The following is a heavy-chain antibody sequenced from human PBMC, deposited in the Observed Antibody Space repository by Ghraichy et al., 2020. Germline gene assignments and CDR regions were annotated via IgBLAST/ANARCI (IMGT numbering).Heavy chain of an antibody. Sequence: ASVKVSCKASGYTFTSYYMHWVRQAPGQGLEWMGIINPSGGSTSYSQKFQGRVTMTRDTSTSTVYMELRSLRSEDTAVYYCAREGFGTTYDPWGQGTLVTVSS. D-gene: IGHD3-10*01. CDR1: GYTFTSYY. J-gene: IGHJ5*02. CDR3: AREGFGTTYDP. CDR2: INPSGGST. V-gene: IGHV1-46*01.